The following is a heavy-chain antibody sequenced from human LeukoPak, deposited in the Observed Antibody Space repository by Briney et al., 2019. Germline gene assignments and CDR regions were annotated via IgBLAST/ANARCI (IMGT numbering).Heavy chain of an antibody. Sequence: GRSLRLSCAASGFTSSSYAVDWVRQAPGKGLEWVAVISYDGSNKFYADSVKGRFAISRDNSRNTLYLQMNSLSAEDTAVYYCATGITTTTFSYFDYWGQGALVTVSS. CDR2: ISYDGSNK. CDR1: GFTSSSYA. D-gene: IGHD1-7*01. CDR3: ATGITTTTFSYFDY. J-gene: IGHJ4*02. V-gene: IGHV3-30*01.